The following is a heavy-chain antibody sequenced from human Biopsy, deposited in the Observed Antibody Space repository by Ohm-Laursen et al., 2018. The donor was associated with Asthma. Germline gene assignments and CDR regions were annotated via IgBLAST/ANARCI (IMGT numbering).Heavy chain of an antibody. CDR3: ARAVSSGSYWYFDL. Sequence: TLSLTCIVSGDAMSTSGSYWGWIRQSPGKGLEWIGSIYYSGRTYYSPSLESRVTISADTSKNHFSLKVTSVTAADTAVYYCARAVSSGSYWYFDLWGRGDLVTVSS. J-gene: IGHJ2*01. CDR1: GDAMSTSGSY. V-gene: IGHV4-39*02. D-gene: IGHD6-25*01. CDR2: IYYSGRT.